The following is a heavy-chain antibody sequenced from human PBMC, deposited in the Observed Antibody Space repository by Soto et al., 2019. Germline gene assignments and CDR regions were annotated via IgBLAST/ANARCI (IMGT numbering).Heavy chain of an antibody. CDR1: GYTFTSYD. CDR2: MNPNSGNT. Sequence: SVKVSCKASGYTFTSYDINWVRQATGQGLEWMGWMNPNSGNTGYAQKFQGRVTMTRNTSISTAYMELSSLRSEDTAVYYCARGGIAVATWRYWGQGTLVTVSS. V-gene: IGHV1-8*01. D-gene: IGHD6-19*01. CDR3: ARGGIAVATWRY. J-gene: IGHJ4*02.